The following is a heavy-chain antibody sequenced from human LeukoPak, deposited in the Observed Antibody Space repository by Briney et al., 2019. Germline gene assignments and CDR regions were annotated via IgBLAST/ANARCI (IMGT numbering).Heavy chain of an antibody. CDR3: ARGGGSYYIDY. V-gene: IGHV4-34*01. J-gene: IGHJ4*02. D-gene: IGHD1-26*01. CDR2: INHSGST. CDR1: GGSFSGYY. Sequence: SETLSLTCAVYGGSFSGYYWSWIRQPPGKGLEWIGEINHSGSTNYNPSLKSRVTISVDTSKNQFSLKLSSVTAADTAVYYCARGGGSYYIDYWGQGTLVTVSS.